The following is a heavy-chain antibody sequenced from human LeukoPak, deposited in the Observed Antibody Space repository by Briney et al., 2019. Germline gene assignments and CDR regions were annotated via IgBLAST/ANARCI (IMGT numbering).Heavy chain of an antibody. V-gene: IGHV1-46*01. CDR3: ATDYYDSSAYQNYYMDV. J-gene: IGHJ6*03. Sequence: GASVKVSCKASGYTFTSYYMHWVRQAPGQGLEWMGIINPSGGSTSYAQKFQGRVTMTRDMSTSTVYIELSSLRSEDTAVYYCATDYYDSSAYQNYYMDVWGKGTTVTVSS. CDR2: INPSGGST. CDR1: GYTFTSYY. D-gene: IGHD3-22*01.